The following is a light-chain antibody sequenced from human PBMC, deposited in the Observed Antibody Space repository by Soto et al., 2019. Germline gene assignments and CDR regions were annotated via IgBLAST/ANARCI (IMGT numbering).Light chain of an antibody. CDR1: QSVDIN. Sequence: EIVLTQSPATLSVSPGERVTLSCRASQSVDINLAWYQQKPGQAPRLLIYGASTRATDMPGRFRGSGAGAEFTLTISSLQSEDSAVYYCQRYNNWPLTFGGGTKVESK. CDR2: GAS. V-gene: IGKV3D-15*01. CDR3: QRYNNWPLT. J-gene: IGKJ4*01.